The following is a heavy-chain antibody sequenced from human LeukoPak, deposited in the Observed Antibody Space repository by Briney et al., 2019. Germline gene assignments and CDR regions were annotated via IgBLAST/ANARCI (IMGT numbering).Heavy chain of an antibody. Sequence: ASVKVSCKASGYTFTGYYMHWVRQAPGQGLEWMGWINPNSGGTNYAQKFQGRVTMTRDTSISTAYMELSRLRSEDTAVYYCARGSVGATPMGAFDIWGQGTMVTVSS. CDR2: INPNSGGT. CDR1: GYTFTGYY. CDR3: ARGSVGATPMGAFDI. V-gene: IGHV1-2*02. D-gene: IGHD1-26*01. J-gene: IGHJ3*02.